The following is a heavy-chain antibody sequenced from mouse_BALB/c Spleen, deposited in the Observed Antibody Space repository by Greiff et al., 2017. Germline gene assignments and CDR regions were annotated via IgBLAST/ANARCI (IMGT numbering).Heavy chain of an antibody. V-gene: IGHV5-6-5*01. Sequence: EVQLVESGGGLVKPGGSLKLSCAASGFTFSSYAMSWVRQTPEKRLEWVASISSGGSTYYPDSVKGRFTISRDNARNILYLQMSSLRSEDTAMYYCAREGYGSANAMDYWGQGTSVTVSS. CDR3: AREGYGSANAMDY. D-gene: IGHD1-1*01. CDR2: ISSGGST. J-gene: IGHJ4*01. CDR1: GFTFSSYA.